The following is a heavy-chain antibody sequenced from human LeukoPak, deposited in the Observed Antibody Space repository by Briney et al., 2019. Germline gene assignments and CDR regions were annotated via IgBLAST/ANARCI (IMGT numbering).Heavy chain of an antibody. CDR3: ARGYSPSIRTTGNDY. Sequence: ASVKVSCKASGYTFTSYDINWVRQAPGQGLEWMGWMNPNSGNSGYAQNFQGRVIMTRDTSISTAYMELHSLRSEDTAVYYCARGYSPSIRTTGNDYWGQGTLVTVSS. J-gene: IGHJ4*02. CDR2: MNPNSGNS. V-gene: IGHV1-8*01. CDR1: GYTFTSYD. D-gene: IGHD1-1*01.